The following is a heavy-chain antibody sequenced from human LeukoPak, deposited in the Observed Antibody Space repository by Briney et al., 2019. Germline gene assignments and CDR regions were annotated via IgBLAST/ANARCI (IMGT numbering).Heavy chain of an antibody. D-gene: IGHD2-15*01. V-gene: IGHV1-18*01. CDR1: GYTFTSYG. CDR3: ARRTVVAGDAFDI. Sequence: ASVKVSCKASGYTFTSYGISWVRQAPGQGLEWMGWICAYNGNTDYAQKLRGRVSMTTDTSTSTVYMELRSLRSDDTAVYYCARRTVVAGDAFDIWGQGTMVTVSS. CDR2: ICAYNGNT. J-gene: IGHJ3*02.